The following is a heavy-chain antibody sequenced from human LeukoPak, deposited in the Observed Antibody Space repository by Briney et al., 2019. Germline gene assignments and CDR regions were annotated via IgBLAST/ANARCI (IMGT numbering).Heavy chain of an antibody. D-gene: IGHD4-17*01. V-gene: IGHV1-2*02. CDR2: INPNSGGT. Sequence: GASVKVSCKASGYTFTGYYIHWVRQAPGQGLEWLGWINPNSGGTNYAQKFQGRVTMTRDTSISTVYMEVSGLRSDDTAVYYCARDWSYGDYPGYFDYWGQGTLVTVSS. CDR3: ARDWSYGDYPGYFDY. CDR1: GYTFTGYY. J-gene: IGHJ4*02.